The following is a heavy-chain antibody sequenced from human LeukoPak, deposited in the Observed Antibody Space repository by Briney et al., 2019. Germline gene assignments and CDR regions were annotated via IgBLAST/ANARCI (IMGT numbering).Heavy chain of an antibody. CDR3: AKGLTYYYDSSGYLAPYYFDY. V-gene: IGHV3-23*01. Sequence: GGSLRLSCAASGFTFSSYAMSWVRQAPGKGLEWVSAISGSGGSTYYADSVKGRFTISRDNSKNTLYLQMNSLRAEDTAVYYCAKGLTYYYDSSGYLAPYYFDYWGQGTLVTVSS. J-gene: IGHJ4*02. D-gene: IGHD3-22*01. CDR2: ISGSGGST. CDR1: GFTFSSYA.